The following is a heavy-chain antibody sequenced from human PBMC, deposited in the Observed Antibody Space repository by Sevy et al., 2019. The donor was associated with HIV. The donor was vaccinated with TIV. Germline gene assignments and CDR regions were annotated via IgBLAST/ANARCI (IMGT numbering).Heavy chain of an antibody. J-gene: IGHJ4*02. CDR2: IKQDESGK. CDR3: VRGNSGSFDD. V-gene: IGHV3-7*04. CDR1: GFSFSSYW. Sequence: GGSLRLSCAASGFSFSSYWMHWVRQAPGKGLEWVANIKQDESGKYYVASVKGRFTISRDNAKNSVYLQMNSLRPEDTDIYYCVRGNSGSFDDWGQGTLVTVSS. D-gene: IGHD3-22*01.